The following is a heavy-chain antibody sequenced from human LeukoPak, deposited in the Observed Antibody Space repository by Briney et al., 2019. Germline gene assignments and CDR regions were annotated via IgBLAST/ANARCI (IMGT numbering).Heavy chain of an antibody. CDR2: IYYSGST. V-gene: IGHV4-59*01. J-gene: IGHJ3*02. CDR1: GGSMSSYY. CDR3: ATAAGKAFDI. Sequence: SETLYLTCTVSGGSMSSYYWSWIRQPPGKGLEWIGYIYYSGSTNYNPSLKSRVTISVDSSKNQFSLKLSSVTAADTAVYYCATAAGKAFDIWGQGTMVTVSS.